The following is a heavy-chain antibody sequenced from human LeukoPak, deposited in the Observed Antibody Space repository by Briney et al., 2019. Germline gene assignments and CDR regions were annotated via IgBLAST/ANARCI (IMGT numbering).Heavy chain of an antibody. V-gene: IGHV5-51*01. CDR3: ARGGFGNSQWNYFDY. CDR1: GYSFTSYW. Sequence: PGESLKISCKGSGYSFTSYWIGWVRQMPGKGLEWVGIIYPGDSDTRYSPSFQGQVTISADKSISTAYLQWSSLKASDTAMYYCARGGFGNSQWNYFDYWGQGTLVTVSS. D-gene: IGHD4-23*01. CDR2: IYPGDSDT. J-gene: IGHJ4*02.